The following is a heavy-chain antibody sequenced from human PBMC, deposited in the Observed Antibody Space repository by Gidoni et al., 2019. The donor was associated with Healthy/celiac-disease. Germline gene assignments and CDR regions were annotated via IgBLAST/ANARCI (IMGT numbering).Heavy chain of an antibody. J-gene: IGHJ3*02. CDR1: GFTFDDYA. D-gene: IGHD6-19*01. V-gene: IGHV3-9*01. Sequence: EVQLVESGGGLVQPGRSLSISCAASGFTFDDYAMQWVRQAPGKGLEWVSGISWNSSSIGYADSVKGRFTISRDNAKNSLYLQMNSLRAEDTALYYCAKDIEDGSGWGSDAFDIWGQGTMVTVSS. CDR3: AKDIEDGSGWGSDAFDI. CDR2: ISWNSSSI.